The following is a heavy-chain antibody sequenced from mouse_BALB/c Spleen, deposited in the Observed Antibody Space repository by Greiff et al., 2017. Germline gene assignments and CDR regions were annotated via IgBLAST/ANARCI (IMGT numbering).Heavy chain of an antibody. V-gene: IGHV5-6-5*01. CDR1: GFTFSSYA. CDR3: ARGGGLRGFDY. J-gene: IGHJ2*01. Sequence: EVHLVESGGGLVKPGGSLKLSCAASGFTFSSYAMSWVRQTPEKRLEWVASISSGGSTYYPDSVKGRFTISRDNARNILYLQMSSLRSEDTAMYYCARGGGLRGFDYWGQGTTLTVSS. D-gene: IGHD1-1*01. CDR2: ISSGGST.